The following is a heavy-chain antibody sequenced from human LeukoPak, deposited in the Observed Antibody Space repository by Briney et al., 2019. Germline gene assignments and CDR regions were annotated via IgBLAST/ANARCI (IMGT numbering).Heavy chain of an antibody. V-gene: IGHV2-70*12. J-gene: IGHJ1*01. Sequence: SGPTLVNPTQTLTLTCTFSGFSLSTSGMCVSWIRQPPGKALEWLARIDWDDDKYYSTSLKTRLTISKDTSKNQVVLTMTNMDPVDTATYYCAHAGFPAEYFQHWGQGTLVTVSS. D-gene: IGHD2-15*01. CDR1: GFSLSTSGMC. CDR3: AHAGFPAEYFQH. CDR2: IDWDDDK.